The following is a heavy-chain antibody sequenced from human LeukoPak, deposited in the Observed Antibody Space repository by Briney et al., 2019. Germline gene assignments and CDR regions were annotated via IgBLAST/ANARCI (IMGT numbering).Heavy chain of an antibody. CDR3: ARGREGYSYDDAFDI. CDR1: GFTFSNYA. J-gene: IGHJ3*02. Sequence: GGSLRLSCAASGFTFSNYAMYWVRQAPGKGLEWVALISHDGSNKDYADSVKGRFTISRDNSKNTLYLQMNSLRAEDTAVYYCARGREGYSYDDAFDIWGQGTMVTVSS. V-gene: IGHV3-30-3*01. CDR2: ISHDGSNK. D-gene: IGHD5-18*01.